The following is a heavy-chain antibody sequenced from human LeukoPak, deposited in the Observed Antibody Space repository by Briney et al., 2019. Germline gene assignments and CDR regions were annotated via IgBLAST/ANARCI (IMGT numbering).Heavy chain of an antibody. CDR2: IRQDGSEK. CDR3: AKGSSRPPNAFDI. D-gene: IGHD6-6*01. CDR1: GFTFSGHW. Sequence: GGSLRLSCTASGFTFSGHWMSWVRQAPGKGLEWVASIRQDGSEKHYVDSVEGRFIISRDNAKNSQHLQMNSLRAEDTAVYYCAKGSSRPPNAFDIWGQGTLVTVSS. V-gene: IGHV3-7*01. J-gene: IGHJ3*02.